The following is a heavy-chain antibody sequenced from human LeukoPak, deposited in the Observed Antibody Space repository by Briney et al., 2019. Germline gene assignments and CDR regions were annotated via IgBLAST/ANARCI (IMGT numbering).Heavy chain of an antibody. CDR3: ARDSSIQSLDP. J-gene: IGHJ5*02. Sequence: GGSLRLSCAASGFTFNTYSMNWVRQAPGKGLEWVSSITSSSTYIYYADSVKGRFAISRDNAKNSLYLQMNSLRAEDTAVYYCARDSSIQSLDPWGQGTLVTVSS. CDR1: GFTFNTYS. CDR2: ITSSSTYI. V-gene: IGHV3-21*01. D-gene: IGHD2-2*01.